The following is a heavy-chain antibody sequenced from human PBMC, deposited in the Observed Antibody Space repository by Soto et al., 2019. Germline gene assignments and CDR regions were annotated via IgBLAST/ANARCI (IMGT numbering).Heavy chain of an antibody. V-gene: IGHV4-38-2*02. D-gene: IGHD6-13*01. CDR3: ARVKQQVVGGYFDY. CDR2: IYHSGST. J-gene: IGHJ4*02. Sequence: SETLSLTCTVSAYSITSAYYWGWIRQPPGKGLGWIGSIYHSGSTYYNPSLKSRVTISVDTSKNQFSLKLSSVTAADTAVYYCARVKQQVVGGYFDYWGQGTLVTVSS. CDR1: AYSITSAYY.